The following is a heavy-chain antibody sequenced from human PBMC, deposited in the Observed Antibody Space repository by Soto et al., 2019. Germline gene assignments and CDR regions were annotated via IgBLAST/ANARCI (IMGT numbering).Heavy chain of an antibody. CDR2: IYYSGST. CDR1: GGSISSYY. Sequence: SETLSLTCTVSGGSISSYYWSWIRQPPGKGLEWIGYIYYSGSTNYNPSLKSRVTISVDTSKNQFSLKLSSVTAADTAVYYCARAGSLEATLIPYYFDYWGQGTLVTVSS. J-gene: IGHJ4*02. D-gene: IGHD3-10*01. CDR3: ARAGSLEATLIPYYFDY. V-gene: IGHV4-59*08.